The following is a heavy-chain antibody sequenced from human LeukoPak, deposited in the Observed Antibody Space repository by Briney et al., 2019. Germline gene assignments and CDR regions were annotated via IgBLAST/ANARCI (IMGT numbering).Heavy chain of an antibody. Sequence: KTSETLSLTCSVSGDSISNFYWNWIRQPPGKGLEWIGYIYYSGSTNYNPSLKSRVTISVDTSKNQFSLKLSSVTAADTAVYYCARDGPGYSSSWYRPYYGMDVWGQGTTVTVSS. CDR3: ARDGPGYSSSWYRPYYGMDV. V-gene: IGHV4-59*01. J-gene: IGHJ6*02. D-gene: IGHD6-13*01. CDR2: IYYSGST. CDR1: GDSISNFY.